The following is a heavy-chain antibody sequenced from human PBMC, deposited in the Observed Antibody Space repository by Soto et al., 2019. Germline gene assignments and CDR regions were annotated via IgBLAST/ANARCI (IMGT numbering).Heavy chain of an antibody. CDR1: GGTFSSYA. CDR2: IIPIFGTA. CDR3: ASSRGYSGPTDY. D-gene: IGHD5-12*01. J-gene: IGHJ4*02. V-gene: IGHV1-69*01. Sequence: KVSCKASGGTFSSYAISWVRQAPGQGLEWMGGIIPIFGTANYAQKFQGRVTITADESTSTAYMELSSLRSEDTAVYYCASSRGYSGPTDYWGQGTLVTVSS.